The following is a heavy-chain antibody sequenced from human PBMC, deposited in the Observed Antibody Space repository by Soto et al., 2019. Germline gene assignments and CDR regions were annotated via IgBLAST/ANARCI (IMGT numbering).Heavy chain of an antibody. CDR1: GYTLTELS. Sequence: ASVKVSCKVSGYTLTELSMHWVRQAPGKGLGWMGGFDPEDGETIYAQKFQGRVTMTEDTSTDTAYMELSSLRSEDTAVYYCATGPYGDYPYYFDYGGQGTLDTVFS. CDR2: FDPEDGET. V-gene: IGHV1-24*01. J-gene: IGHJ4*02. CDR3: ATGPYGDYPYYFDY. D-gene: IGHD4-17*01.